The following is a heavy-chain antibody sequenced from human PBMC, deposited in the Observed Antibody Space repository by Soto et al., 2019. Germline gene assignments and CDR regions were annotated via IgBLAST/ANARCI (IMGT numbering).Heavy chain of an antibody. J-gene: IGHJ5*02. CDR3: ARGHIARYSSSWSPLDP. CDR1: GYTFTSYD. Sequence: GASVKVSCKASGYTFTSYDINWVRQATGQGLEWMGWMNPNSGNTGYAQKFQGRVTMTRNTSISTAYMELSSLRSEDTAVYYCARGHIARYSSSWSPLDPWGQGTLVTVSS. D-gene: IGHD6-13*01. CDR2: MNPNSGNT. V-gene: IGHV1-8*01.